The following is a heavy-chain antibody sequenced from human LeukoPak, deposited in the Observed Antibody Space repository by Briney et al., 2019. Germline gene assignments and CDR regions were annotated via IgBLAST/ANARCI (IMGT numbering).Heavy chain of an antibody. D-gene: IGHD3-9*01. Sequence: KPSETLSLTCAVYGGSFSGYYWSWLRQPPGKGLEWIGEINHSGSTNYNPSLKSRVTISVDTSKNQFSLKLSSVTAADTAVYYCARRLTIRLQRYFDYWGQGTLVTVSS. CDR1: GGSFSGYY. CDR2: INHSGST. CDR3: ARRLTIRLQRYFDY. J-gene: IGHJ4*02. V-gene: IGHV4-34*01.